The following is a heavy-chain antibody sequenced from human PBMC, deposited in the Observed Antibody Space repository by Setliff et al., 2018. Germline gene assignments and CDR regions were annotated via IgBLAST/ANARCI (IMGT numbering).Heavy chain of an antibody. J-gene: IGHJ4*02. Sequence: GGSLRLSCVVSGLTFRNFGMTWVRQAPGKGLEWLAKISSGSSTIYYADSVKGRFTISRDNAQNSLYLQMNNLRAEDTAVYFCARVRSNGWEEPDYWGQGTLVTSPQ. CDR1: GLTFRNFG. CDR2: ISSGSSTI. V-gene: IGHV3-48*01. CDR3: ARVRSNGWEEPDY. D-gene: IGHD6-19*01.